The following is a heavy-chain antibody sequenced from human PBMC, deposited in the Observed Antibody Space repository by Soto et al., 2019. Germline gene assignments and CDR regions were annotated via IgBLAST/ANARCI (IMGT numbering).Heavy chain of an antibody. CDR1: GYIFTNYW. CDR2: VAPGDSYA. V-gene: IGHV5-10-1*03. D-gene: IGHD1-20*01. Sequence: EVQLVQSGAEVRQPGESLRISCQASGYIFTNYWITWVRQVPGKGLEWMGRVAPGDSYANYSPSFHGHVTISPDKSISTAYLHWSRLEASDTAMYYCARRLTNPRAIIGRTEFDYWGQGTLVTVSS. J-gene: IGHJ4*02. CDR3: ARRLTNPRAIIGRTEFDY.